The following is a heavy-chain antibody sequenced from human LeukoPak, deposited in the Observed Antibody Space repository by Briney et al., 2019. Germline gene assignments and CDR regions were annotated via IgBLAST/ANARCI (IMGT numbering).Heavy chain of an antibody. D-gene: IGHD5-24*01. Sequence: GGCLRLSCAVSGFTFSRSSMSCVSQSPGKGLEWVSTISNSGRTYYADSVKGRFTISRDSSTNTLYRQMNSLRAEDTALYYCAKLRGGDGYKDCFDYWGQGTLVTVSS. CDR3: AKLRGGDGYKDCFDY. V-gene: IGHV3-23*01. CDR1: GFTFSRSS. J-gene: IGHJ4*02. CDR2: ISNSGRT.